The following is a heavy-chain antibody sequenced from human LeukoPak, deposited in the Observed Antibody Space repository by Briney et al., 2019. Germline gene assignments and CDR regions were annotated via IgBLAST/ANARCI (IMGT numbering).Heavy chain of an antibody. CDR3: ARRIAVAGSYYFDY. CDR1: GGSISSYY. CDR2: IYYSGST. J-gene: IGHJ4*02. Sequence: KPSETLSLTCTVSGGSISSYYWSWIRQPPGKGLEWIGYIYYSGSTNYNPSLKSRVTISVDTSKNQFSLKLSSVTAADTAVYYCARRIAVAGSYYFDYWGQGTLVTVSS. V-gene: IGHV4-59*08. D-gene: IGHD6-19*01.